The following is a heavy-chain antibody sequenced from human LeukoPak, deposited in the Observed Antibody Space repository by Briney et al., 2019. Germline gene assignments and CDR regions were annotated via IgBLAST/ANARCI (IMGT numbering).Heavy chain of an antibody. V-gene: IGHV3-53*01. CDR1: GFTFRSNY. CDR2: IYSGGRT. CDR3: ASPSEYYDSSGYSSWAFDI. Sequence: GGSLRLSCAASGFTFRSNYMSWVRQAPGKGLEWVSDIYSGGRTYYADSVKGRFTISRDNSKNTLYLQMNSVRAEDTAVYYCASPSEYYDSSGYSSWAFDIWGQGTMVTVSS. J-gene: IGHJ3*02. D-gene: IGHD3-22*01.